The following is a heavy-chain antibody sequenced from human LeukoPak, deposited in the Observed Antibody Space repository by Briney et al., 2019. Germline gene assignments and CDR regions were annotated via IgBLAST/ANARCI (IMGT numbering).Heavy chain of an antibody. CDR3: ARDSPVATV. V-gene: IGHV3-23*01. CDR2: ISDSGDAT. J-gene: IGHJ4*02. D-gene: IGHD1-26*01. CDR1: GFTFTSHA. Sequence: GGSLRLSCAASGFTFTSHAMSWVRQAPGKGLQWASSISDSGDATYYADSVKGRFTISRDDSRNTLYLQMNSLRAEDTAVYYCARDSPVATVWGQGTLVTVSS.